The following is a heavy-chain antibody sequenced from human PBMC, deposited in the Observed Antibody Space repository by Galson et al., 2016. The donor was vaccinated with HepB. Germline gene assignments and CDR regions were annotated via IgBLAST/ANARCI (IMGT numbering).Heavy chain of an antibody. CDR1: GFTLSSYR. D-gene: IGHD3-22*01. J-gene: IGHJ3*02. CDR2: ISRGGTYQ. CDR3: ARDKSSGYSDAFDM. V-gene: IGHV3-21*01. Sequence: SLRLSCAASGFTLSSYRINWVRRAPGKGLEWVASISRGGTYQYYADSVKGRFTISRDNAKNSLYLQMNSLRAEDTALYFCARDKSSGYSDAFDMWGQGTTVTVSS.